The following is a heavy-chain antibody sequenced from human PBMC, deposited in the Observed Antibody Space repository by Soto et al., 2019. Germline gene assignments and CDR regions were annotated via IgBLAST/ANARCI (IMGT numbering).Heavy chain of an antibody. Sequence: PSETLSLTCAVYDGSFRGYYWSWIRQPPGKGLEWIGEINHSGSTNYNPSLKSRVTISVDTSKNQFSLKLSSVTAADTAVYYCARVSGIYYYGMDVWGQGTTVTVSS. CDR2: INHSGST. D-gene: IGHD3-10*01. J-gene: IGHJ6*02. CDR3: ARVSGIYYYGMDV. V-gene: IGHV4-34*01. CDR1: DGSFRGYY.